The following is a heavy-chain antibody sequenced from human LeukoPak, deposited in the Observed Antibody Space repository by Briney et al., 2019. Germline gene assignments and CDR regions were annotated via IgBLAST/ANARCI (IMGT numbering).Heavy chain of an antibody. V-gene: IGHV3-66*01. CDR3: ARTQLLPGGIDV. J-gene: IGHJ6*02. Sequence: PGGSLRPSCAASGFTVSTNYMNWVRQAPGKGLEWVSVIYSGGSTYYADSVKGRFTIPRDNSKNTLYLQMNSLRAADTAVYYCARTQLLPGGIDVWGQGTTVTVSS. D-gene: IGHD2-2*01. CDR1: GFTVSTNY. CDR2: IYSGGST.